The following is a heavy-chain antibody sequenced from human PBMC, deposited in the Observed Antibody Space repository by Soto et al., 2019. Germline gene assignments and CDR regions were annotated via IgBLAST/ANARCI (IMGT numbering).Heavy chain of an antibody. J-gene: IGHJ6*02. CDR3: ARDLWGYCGTDCYPLDV. Sequence: SETFSPTSPVFGAPISGSVWSWTRQPPGKGLEWIGYMYNTGSTVYNPSFKSRVTISVDTSKNQFSLKLNSVTAADTAVYYCARDLWGYCGTDCYPLDVWGQGTTVTVSS. CDR2: MYNTGST. CDR1: GAPISGSV. D-gene: IGHD2-21*02. V-gene: IGHV4-59*01.